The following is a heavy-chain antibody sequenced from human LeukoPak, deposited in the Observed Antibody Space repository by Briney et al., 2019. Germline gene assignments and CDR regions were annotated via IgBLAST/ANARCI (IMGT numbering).Heavy chain of an antibody. CDR3: ARVVRDGYNLDYYYGMDV. V-gene: IGHV4-4*07. CDR1: GGSISSYY. Sequence: SETLSLTCTVSGGSISSYYWSWIRQPAGKGLEWIGRIYTSGSTNYNPSLKSRVTMSVDTSKNQFSLKLSSVTAADTAVYYCARVVRDGYNLDYYYGMDVWAKGPRSPSP. J-gene: IGHJ6*02. CDR2: IYTSGST. D-gene: IGHD5-24*01.